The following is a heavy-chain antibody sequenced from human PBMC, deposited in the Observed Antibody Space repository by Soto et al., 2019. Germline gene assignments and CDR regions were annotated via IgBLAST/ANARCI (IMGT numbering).Heavy chain of an antibody. V-gene: IGHV4-59*01. CDR3: AREGNLGRWIQPLDS. D-gene: IGHD2-2*03. J-gene: IGHJ4*02. Sequence: SQNLTLTCTVTGVSISSYSCSWIRQPPGKGLEWIGNIHYNGNTKYSPSLKSRVTMSVDTSKNHFSLKLISVTTADTAVYFCAREGNLGRWIQPLDSWGQGTLVTVSS. CDR1: GVSISSYS. CDR2: IHYNGNT.